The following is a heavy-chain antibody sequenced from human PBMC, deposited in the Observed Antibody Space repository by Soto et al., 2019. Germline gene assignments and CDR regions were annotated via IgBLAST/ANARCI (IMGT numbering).Heavy chain of an antibody. V-gene: IGHV3-48*01. CDR2: ISSSSSTI. CDR3: VRERARSYYDFWSGYSALYYYYYMDV. CDR1: GFTFSSYS. D-gene: IGHD3-3*01. J-gene: IGHJ6*03. Sequence: GGSLRLSCAASGFTFSSYSMNWVRQAPGKGLEWVSYISSSSSTIYYADSVKGRFTISRDNAKNSLYLQMNSLRAEDTAVYSCVRERARSYYDFWSGYSALYYYYYMDVWGKGTTVTVSS.